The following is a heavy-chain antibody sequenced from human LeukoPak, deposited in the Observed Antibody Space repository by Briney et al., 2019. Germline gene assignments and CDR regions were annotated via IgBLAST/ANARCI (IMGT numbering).Heavy chain of an antibody. J-gene: IGHJ4*02. CDR1: GGTFSSYA. D-gene: IGHD2-8*01. CDR2: ISAYNGNT. V-gene: IGHV1-18*01. CDR3: ARARRYCTNGVCYTFGELAY. Sequence: ASVKVSCKASGGTFSSYAISWVRQAPGQGLEWMGWISAYNGNTNYAQKLQGRVTMTTDTSTSTAYMELRSLRSDDTAVYYCARARRYCTNGVCYTFGELAYWGQGTLVTVSS.